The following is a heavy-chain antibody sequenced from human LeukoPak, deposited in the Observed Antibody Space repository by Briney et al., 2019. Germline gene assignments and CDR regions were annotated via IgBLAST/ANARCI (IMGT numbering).Heavy chain of an antibody. V-gene: IGHV1-69*13. CDR1: GYTFTSYA. D-gene: IGHD3-22*01. Sequence: ASVKVSCKASGYTFTSYAISWVRQAPGQGLEWMGGIIPIFGTANYAQKFQGRVTITADESTSTAYMELGSLRSEDTAVYYCARGPYDSSGYPYWGQGTLVTVSS. CDR2: IIPIFGTA. CDR3: ARGPYDSSGYPY. J-gene: IGHJ4*02.